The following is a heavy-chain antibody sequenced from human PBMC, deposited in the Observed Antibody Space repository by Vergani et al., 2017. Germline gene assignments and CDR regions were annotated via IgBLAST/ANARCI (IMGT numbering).Heavy chain of an antibody. J-gene: IGHJ4*02. CDR2: ISSGSTYT. CDR3: ARDGEKVGYRRHNYLDF. V-gene: IGHV3-21*06. CDR1: KFTFSTYS. D-gene: IGHD6-25*01. Sequence: EVQLVESGGGLVKTGGSLRLSCAASKFTFSTYSMNWVRQAPGKGLEWVSSISSGSTYTFYADSVKDRFTISRDNAKSTLYLHMSSLRAEDTAIYYCARDGEKVGYRRHNYLDFWGQGTLVTVSS.